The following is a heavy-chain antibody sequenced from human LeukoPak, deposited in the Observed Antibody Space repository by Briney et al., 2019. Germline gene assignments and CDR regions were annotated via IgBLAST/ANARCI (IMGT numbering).Heavy chain of an antibody. Sequence: GGSLRLSCAASGFTFSDSYMSWIRQAPGKGLEWISYISSGFINIYCADSVKGRFTISRDNAKNSLYLQMNSLRAEDTAVYYCARGSADYSWYMDVWGKGTTVTVSS. CDR3: ARGSADYSWYMDV. CDR2: ISSGFINI. J-gene: IGHJ6*04. CDR1: GFTFSDSY. V-gene: IGHV3-11*01. D-gene: IGHD5-12*01.